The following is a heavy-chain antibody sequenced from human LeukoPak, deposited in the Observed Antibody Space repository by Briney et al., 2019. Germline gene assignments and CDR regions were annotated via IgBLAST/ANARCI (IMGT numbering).Heavy chain of an antibody. Sequence: GGSLRLSCAASGFTFSTYWMSWVRQAPGKGLEWVGNIKQDGSEKYYVDSVKGRFTISRDNAKNSLYLQMNSLRAEDTAVYYCARTVGLVGDYETPVDYWGHGTLVTVSS. CDR1: GFTFSTYW. J-gene: IGHJ4*01. CDR2: IKQDGSEK. D-gene: IGHD4-17*01. CDR3: ARTVGLVGDYETPVDY. V-gene: IGHV3-7*01.